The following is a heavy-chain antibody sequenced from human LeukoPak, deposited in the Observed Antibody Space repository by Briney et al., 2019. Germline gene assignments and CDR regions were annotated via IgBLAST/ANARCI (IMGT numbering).Heavy chain of an antibody. CDR3: AKGGYDYVEIGYFDY. Sequence: GGSLRLSCAPSGFTFSNYAMSWVRQAPGKGLEWVSLIIGSTGSTFYADSVKGRFTTSRDNSKNTLYLQMNSLRAEDTAVYYCAKGGYDYVEIGYFDYWGQGTLVTVSS. J-gene: IGHJ4*02. CDR2: IIGSTGST. V-gene: IGHV3-23*01. CDR1: GFTFSNYA. D-gene: IGHD5-12*01.